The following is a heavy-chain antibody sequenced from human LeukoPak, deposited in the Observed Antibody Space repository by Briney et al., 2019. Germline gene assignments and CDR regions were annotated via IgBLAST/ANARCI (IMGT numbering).Heavy chain of an antibody. D-gene: IGHD4-11*01. V-gene: IGHV3-9*01. CDR2: ISWNSGSI. Sequence: PGRSLRLSCAASGFTFDDCAMHWVRQAPGKGLEWVSGISWNSGSIGYADSVKGRFTISRDNAKNSLYLQMNSLRAEDTALYYCATQYSNYDYYYYYMDVWGKGTTVTVSS. CDR1: GFTFDDCA. J-gene: IGHJ6*03. CDR3: ATQYSNYDYYYYYMDV.